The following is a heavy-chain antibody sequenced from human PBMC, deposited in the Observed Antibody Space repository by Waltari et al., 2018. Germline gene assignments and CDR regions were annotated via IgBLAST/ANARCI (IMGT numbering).Heavy chain of an antibody. Sequence: EVQLVESGGGLVQPGGSLRLSCAASGFTFSSYAMSWVRQAPGKGLEWVSGISGSGGSTYYVDSVKGRFTISRDNSKNTLYLQMNSLRAEDMAVYYCARTGHPVTNPFDYWGQGTLVTVSS. V-gene: IGHV3-23*04. CDR1: GFTFSSYA. J-gene: IGHJ4*02. D-gene: IGHD4-17*01. CDR2: ISGSGGST. CDR3: ARTGHPVTNPFDY.